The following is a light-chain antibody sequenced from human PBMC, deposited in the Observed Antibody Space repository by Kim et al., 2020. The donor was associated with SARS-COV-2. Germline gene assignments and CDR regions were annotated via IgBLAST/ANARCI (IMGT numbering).Light chain of an antibody. Sequence: SLGERATPPCRSSEIVARNLAWDQQKPGQGPRLSIYNAADRATAIPTRVSGSGTGTDFTLTISSLEPEDYAVDYCQQRSNTLPLTFGQGTKVDIK. CDR2: NAA. CDR3: QQRSNTLPLT. J-gene: IGKJ1*01. CDR1: EIVARN. V-gene: IGKV3D-11*02.